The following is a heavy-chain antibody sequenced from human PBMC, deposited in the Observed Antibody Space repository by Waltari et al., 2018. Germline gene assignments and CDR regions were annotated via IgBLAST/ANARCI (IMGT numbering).Heavy chain of an antibody. Sequence: VQLVQSGGGLVQPGGSLRLSCAASGFTFSSYSMNWVRQAPGKGLEWVSYISSSSSTIYYADSVKGRFTISRDNAKNSLYLQMNSLRAEDTAVYYCARDWGCTGGVCPDYWGQGTLVTVSS. V-gene: IGHV3-48*01. CDR3: ARDWGCTGGVCPDY. J-gene: IGHJ4*02. CDR1: GFTFSSYS. D-gene: IGHD2-8*02. CDR2: ISSSSSTI.